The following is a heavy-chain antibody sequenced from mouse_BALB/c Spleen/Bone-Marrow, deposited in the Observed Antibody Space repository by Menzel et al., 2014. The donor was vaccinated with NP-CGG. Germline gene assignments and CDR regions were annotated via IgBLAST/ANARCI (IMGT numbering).Heavy chain of an antibody. CDR3: ARSADWYFGV. CDR2: ISYSGST. Sequence: EVKLVESGPGLVKPSQSLSLPCTVTGYSITSDYAWHWIRQFPGNKLEWMGYISYSGSTSYYPYLKSRISITRDTSKNQFILQLNSVTNEDTATYYCARSADWYFGVWGAGTTVTVSS. J-gene: IGHJ1*01. V-gene: IGHV3-2*02. CDR1: GYSITSDYA.